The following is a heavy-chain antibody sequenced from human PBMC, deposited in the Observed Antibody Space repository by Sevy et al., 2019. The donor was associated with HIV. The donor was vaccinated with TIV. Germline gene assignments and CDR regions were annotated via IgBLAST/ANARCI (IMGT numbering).Heavy chain of an antibody. J-gene: IGHJ5*02. CDR3: AKLALAGPTTNSWFDP. CDR2: ISGSGGST. V-gene: IGHV3-23*01. Sequence: GGSLRLSCAASGFTFSSYAMSWVRQAPGKGLEWVSAISGSGGSTYYADSLKGRFTISRDNSKNTLYLQMNSLRAEDTAVYYCAKLALAGPTTNSWFDPWGQGTLVTVSS. D-gene: IGHD4-17*01. CDR1: GFTFSSYA.